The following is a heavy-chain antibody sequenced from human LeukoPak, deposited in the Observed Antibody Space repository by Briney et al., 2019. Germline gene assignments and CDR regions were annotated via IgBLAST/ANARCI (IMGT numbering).Heavy chain of an antibody. V-gene: IGHV1-2*02. J-gene: IGHJ5*02. Sequence: ASVKVSCKASGYTFTGYFMHWVRQAPGQGLEWVGWINPKTGVTNYEQKFQGRVIMTRDTSISTVYMEVTRLTSDDTAVYYCARHMTTANNWFDPWGQGTLVTVSS. CDR1: GYTFTGYF. CDR3: ARHMTTANNWFDP. CDR2: INPKTGVT. D-gene: IGHD1-1*01.